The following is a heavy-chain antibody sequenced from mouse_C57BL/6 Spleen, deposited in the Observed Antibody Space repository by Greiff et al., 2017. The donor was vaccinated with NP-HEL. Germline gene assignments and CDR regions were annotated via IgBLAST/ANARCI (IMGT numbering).Heavy chain of an antibody. CDR2: ISYDGSN. J-gene: IGHJ1*03. V-gene: IGHV3-6*01. Sequence: EVQLQESGPGLVKPSQSLSLTCSVTGYSITSGYYWNWIRQFPGNKLEWMGYISYDGSNNYNPSLKNRISITRDTSKNQFFLKLNSVTTEDTATYYCAPGGSYYYGSIHWYFDVWGTGTTVTVSS. D-gene: IGHD1-1*01. CDR3: APGGSYYYGSIHWYFDV. CDR1: GYSITSGYY.